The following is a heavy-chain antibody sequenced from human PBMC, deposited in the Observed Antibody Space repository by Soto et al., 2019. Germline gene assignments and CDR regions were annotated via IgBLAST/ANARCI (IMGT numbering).Heavy chain of an antibody. D-gene: IGHD5-12*01. V-gene: IGHV3-15*07. Sequence: EVQLVESGGGLVKPGVSLGLSCAASGFSFSDAWMNWVRQAPGKGLEWVGRIKSKTDGGTTDYAAPVNGRFSISRDDSKNTLYLQMSSLKTDDTAVYYCTRGRLSGHYTDYWGRGTLVTVSS. CDR1: GFSFSDAW. CDR2: IKSKTDGGTT. J-gene: IGHJ4*02. CDR3: TRGRLSGHYTDY.